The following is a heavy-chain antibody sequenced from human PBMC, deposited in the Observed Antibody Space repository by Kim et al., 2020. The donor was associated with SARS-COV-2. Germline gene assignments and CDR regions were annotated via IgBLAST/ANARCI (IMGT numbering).Heavy chain of an antibody. D-gene: IGHD5-18*01. J-gene: IGHJ4*02. Sequence: YANYSPSFQGHVTISAEKSISTAYLQWSSLKASDTAMYYCATGPLMVNFDYWGQGTLVTVSS. CDR2: YA. V-gene: IGHV5-10-1*01. CDR3: ATGPLMVNFDY.